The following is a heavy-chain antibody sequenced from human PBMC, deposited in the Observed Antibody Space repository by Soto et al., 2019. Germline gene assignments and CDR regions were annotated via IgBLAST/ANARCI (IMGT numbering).Heavy chain of an antibody. CDR1: GYTFTSYD. J-gene: IGHJ4*02. CDR3: FSSCPPLAY. Sequence: QVQLVQSGAEVKKPGASVKVSCKASGYTFTSYDINGVRQATGQGLEWMGWMNPNSGNTGHAQKFQGRVTMSRNTSISTAYIGLSSLRSEDTAVYYCFSSCPPLAYWGQGTLVIVSS. CDR2: MNPNSGNT. V-gene: IGHV1-8*01. D-gene: IGHD6-13*01.